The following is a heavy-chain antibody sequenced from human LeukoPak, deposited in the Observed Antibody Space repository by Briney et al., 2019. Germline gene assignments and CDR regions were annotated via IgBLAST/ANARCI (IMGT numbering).Heavy chain of an antibody. V-gene: IGHV1-18*01. CDR1: GGTFSSYA. D-gene: IGHD4-17*01. J-gene: IGHJ6*03. CDR3: ARRGGKNYGDYVLYYSYMDV. CDR2: ISAYNGNT. Sequence: ASVKVSCKASGGTFSSYAISWVRQAPGQGLEWMGWISAYNGNTNYAQKIQGRVTMTTDTSTGTAYMELRSLRSDDTAVYYCARRGGKNYGDYVLYYSYMDVWGKGTTVTVSS.